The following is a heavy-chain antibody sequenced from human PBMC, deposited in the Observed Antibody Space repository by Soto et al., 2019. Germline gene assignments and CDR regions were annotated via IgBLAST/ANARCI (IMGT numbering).Heavy chain of an antibody. J-gene: IGHJ6*02. V-gene: IGHV1-69*13. D-gene: IGHD5-18*01. CDR1: GYTFTGYY. Sequence: GASVKVSCKASGYTFTGYYMHWVRQAPGQGLEWMGWIIPIFGTANYAQKFQGRVTITADESTSTAYMELSSLRSEDTAVYYCARSSTAMVLNGMDVWGQGTTVTVSS. CDR2: IIPIFGTA. CDR3: ARSSTAMVLNGMDV.